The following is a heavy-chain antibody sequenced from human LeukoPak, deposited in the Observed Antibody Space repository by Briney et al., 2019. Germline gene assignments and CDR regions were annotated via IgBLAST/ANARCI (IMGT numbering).Heavy chain of an antibody. J-gene: IGHJ5*02. D-gene: IGHD3-22*01. V-gene: IGHV4-39*01. Sequence: PSETLSLTCTVSGGSISSSSYYWGWIRQPPGKGLEWIGSIYYSGGTYYNPSLKSRVTISVDTSKNQFSPKLSSVTAADTAVYYCARRGSSGYYYLHWFDPRGQGTLVTVSS. CDR1: GGSISSSSYY. CDR2: IYYSGGT. CDR3: ARRGSSGYYYLHWFDP.